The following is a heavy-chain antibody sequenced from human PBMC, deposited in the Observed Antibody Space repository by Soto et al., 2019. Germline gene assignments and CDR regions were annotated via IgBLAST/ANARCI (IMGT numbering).Heavy chain of an antibody. Sequence: QVQLVQSGAEVKNPGASLKVSCKTSGYSFIDHYTHWVRQAPGQGLEWMGWFNPNNGATHVAQKFKYRIIMTRDTPINTALMGLSSLRPDDTAVYYCTRAPLVIQHLTNVGEASPAVLDYWGQGTLVTVSS. V-gene: IGHV1-2*02. J-gene: IGHJ4*02. D-gene: IGHD3-3*01. CDR2: FNPNNGAT. CDR1: GYSFIDHY. CDR3: TRAPLVIQHLTNVGEASPAVLDY.